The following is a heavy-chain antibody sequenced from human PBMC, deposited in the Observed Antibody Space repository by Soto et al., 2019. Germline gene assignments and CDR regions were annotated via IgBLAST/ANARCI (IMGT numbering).Heavy chain of an antibody. D-gene: IGHD5-12*01. V-gene: IGHV1-69*13. Sequence: SVKVSCKASGGSFSNFGISWVRQAPGQGLEWMGGIVPVFGRPNYAQRFRGRLTITADESTSTGYMELISLRSGDTAVYYCAREGSGYNFWGQGTQVTVSS. J-gene: IGHJ4*02. CDR3: AREGSGYNF. CDR2: IVPVFGRP. CDR1: GGSFSNFG.